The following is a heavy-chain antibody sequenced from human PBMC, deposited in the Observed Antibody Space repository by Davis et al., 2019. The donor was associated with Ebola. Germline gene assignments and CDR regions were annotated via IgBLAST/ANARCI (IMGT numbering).Heavy chain of an antibody. Sequence: HTGGSLRLSCAASGFTFSSYWMHWVRLAPGKGLVWVSRINSDGSTTTYADSVKGRFTIPRDNPKNTLYLQMNSLRADDTAVYYCAKQRGVGAIDYDYWGRGTVVTVSS. CDR3: AKQRGVGAIDYDY. CDR1: GFTFSSYW. D-gene: IGHD1-26*01. CDR2: INSDGSTT. J-gene: IGHJ4*02. V-gene: IGHV3-74*01.